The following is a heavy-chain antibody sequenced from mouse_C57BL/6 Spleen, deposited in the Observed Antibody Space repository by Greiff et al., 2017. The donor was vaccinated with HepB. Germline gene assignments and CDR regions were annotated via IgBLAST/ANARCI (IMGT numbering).Heavy chain of an antibody. V-gene: IGHV5-17*01. J-gene: IGHJ4*01. CDR3: ARPSGRGDYAMDY. D-gene: IGHD4-1*01. CDR1: GFTFSDYG. CDR2: ISSGSSTI. Sequence: EVQLQESGGGLVKPGGSLKLSCAASGFTFSDYGMHWVRQAPEKGLEWVAYISSGSSTIYYADTVKGRFTISRDNAKNTLFLQMTSLRSEDTAMYYCARPSGRGDYAMDYWGQGTSVTVSS.